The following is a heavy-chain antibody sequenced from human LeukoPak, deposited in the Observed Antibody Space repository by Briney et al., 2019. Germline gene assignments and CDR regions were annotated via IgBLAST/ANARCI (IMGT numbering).Heavy chain of an antibody. Sequence: SETLSLTCSVSGGSISSSSYYWGWIRQPPGKGLEWIGTFHYSGSTYYNPSLKSRVTISVNMSKNQFSLKLISVTAADTAVYYCARLYRKTYKWNDQPDYWGQGTLATVSS. CDR3: ARLYRKTYKWNDQPDY. D-gene: IGHD1-20*01. J-gene: IGHJ4*02. V-gene: IGHV4-39*07. CDR2: FHYSGST. CDR1: GGSISSSSYY.